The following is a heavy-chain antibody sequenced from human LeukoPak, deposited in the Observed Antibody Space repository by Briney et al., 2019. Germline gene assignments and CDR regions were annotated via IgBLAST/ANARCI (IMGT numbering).Heavy chain of an antibody. D-gene: IGHD2-15*01. CDR3: ASVASDAFDI. CDR1: GFTFSDYT. CDR2: ISSSSSYI. Sequence: GGSLRLSCAASGFTFSDYTMNWVRQAPGKGLEWVSSISSSSSYIYYADSLRGRFTISRDNAKNSLYLQMNNLRAEDTAVYYRASVASDAFDIWGQGTMVTVSS. J-gene: IGHJ3*02. V-gene: IGHV3-21*01.